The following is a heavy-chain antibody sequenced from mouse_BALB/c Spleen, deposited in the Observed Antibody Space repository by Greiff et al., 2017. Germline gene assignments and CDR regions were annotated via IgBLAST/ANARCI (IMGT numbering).Heavy chain of an antibody. CDR3: ASGGYADY. CDR2: IDPANGNT. V-gene: IGHV14-3*02. D-gene: IGHD2-2*01. Sequence: VQLKESGAELVKPGASVKLSCTASGFNIKDTYMHWVKQRPEQGLEWIGRIDPANGNTKYDPKFQGKATITADTSSNTAYLQLSSLTSEDTAVYYCASGGYADYWGQGTTLTVSS. CDR1: GFNIKDTY. J-gene: IGHJ2*01.